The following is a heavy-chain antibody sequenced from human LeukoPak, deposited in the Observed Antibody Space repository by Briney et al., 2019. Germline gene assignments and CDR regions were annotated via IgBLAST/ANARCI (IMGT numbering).Heavy chain of an antibody. V-gene: IGHV6-1*01. CDR2: TYYRSKWSK. J-gene: IGHJ4*02. D-gene: IGHD5-18*01. CDR3: ARSLDTDLRE. CDR1: GDSVSSNSAA. Sequence: SQTLSLTCAISGDSVSSNSAAWNWIRQSPSRGLEWLGRTYYRSKWSKDYAVSVKSRITINPDTSNNQLSLQLNSVTPEDTAVYYCARSLDTDLREWGQGALVTVSS.